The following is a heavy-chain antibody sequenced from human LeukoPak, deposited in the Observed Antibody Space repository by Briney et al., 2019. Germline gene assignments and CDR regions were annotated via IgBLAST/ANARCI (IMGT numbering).Heavy chain of an antibody. CDR1: GGSISSSSYY. V-gene: IGHV4-39*01. D-gene: IGHD2-15*01. CDR3: ATTVRVVVTYFDY. Sequence: PSETLSLTCTVSGGSISSSSYYWGWIRQPPGKGLEWIGSIYYSGGTYYNPSLKSRVTISVDTSKNQFSLKLSSVTAADTAVYYCATTVRVVVTYFDYWGQGTLVTVSS. CDR2: IYYSGGT. J-gene: IGHJ4*02.